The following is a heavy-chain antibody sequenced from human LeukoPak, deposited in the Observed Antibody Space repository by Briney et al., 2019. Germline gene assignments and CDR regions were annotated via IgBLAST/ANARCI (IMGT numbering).Heavy chain of an antibody. CDR2: IYSGGST. J-gene: IGHJ5*02. D-gene: IGHD1-26*01. V-gene: IGHV3-53*01. Sequence: PGRSLCLSCAASGFTVSSSYMSWVRQAPGEGLELVSIIYSGGSTYYADSVRGRFTISRDNSKNTLYLQMNSLRAEDTAVYYCARDLIVGATHWFDPWGQGTLVTVSS. CDR1: GFTVSSSY. CDR3: ARDLIVGATHWFDP.